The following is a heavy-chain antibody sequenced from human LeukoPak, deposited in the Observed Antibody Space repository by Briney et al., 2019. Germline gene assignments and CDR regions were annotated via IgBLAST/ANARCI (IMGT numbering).Heavy chain of an antibody. CDR1: GFTFSSYG. Sequence: HPGGSLRLSCAASGFTFSSYGMHWVRQAPGKGLEWVAVISYDGSNKYYADSVKGRFTISRDNSKNTLYLQMNSLRAEDTAVYYCAKGKEHSSSPPGYWGQGTLVAVSS. V-gene: IGHV3-30*18. J-gene: IGHJ4*02. CDR2: ISYDGSNK. D-gene: IGHD6-13*01. CDR3: AKGKEHSSSPPGY.